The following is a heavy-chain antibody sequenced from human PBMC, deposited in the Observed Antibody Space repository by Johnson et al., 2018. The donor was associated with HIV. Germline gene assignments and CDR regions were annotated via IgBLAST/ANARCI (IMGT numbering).Heavy chain of an antibody. CDR3: TREGGNGQAFDI. V-gene: IGHV3-64*01. Sequence: EVQLVESGGDLVQPGKSLRLSCAASGFTFSKYDIHWVRQAPGKGLEYVSGFGADGESTYYANSVKGRFTISRDNSKNTLYLQMGRLRSDDTALYFCTREGGNGQAFDIWGRGTWVTVSS. D-gene: IGHD2-8*01. J-gene: IGHJ3*02. CDR2: FGADGEST. CDR1: GFTFSKYD.